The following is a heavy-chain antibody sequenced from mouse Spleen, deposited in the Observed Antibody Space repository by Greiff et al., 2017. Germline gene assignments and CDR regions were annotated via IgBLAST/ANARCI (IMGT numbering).Heavy chain of an antibody. CDR1: GYSITSGYD. V-gene: IGHV3-1*01. Sequence: VQLKESGPGMVKPSQSLSLTCTVTGYSITSGYDWHWIRHFPGNKLEWMGYISYSGSTNYNPSLKSRISITHDTSKNHFFLKLNSVTTEDTATYYCARNGNWYYFDYWGQGTTLTVSS. J-gene: IGHJ2*01. D-gene: IGHD4-1*01. CDR3: ARNGNWYYFDY. CDR2: ISYSGST.